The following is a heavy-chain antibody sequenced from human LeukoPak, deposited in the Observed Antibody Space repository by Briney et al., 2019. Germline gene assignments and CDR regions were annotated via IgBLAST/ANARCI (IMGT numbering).Heavy chain of an antibody. CDR3: ASEGTITIFGVVI. CDR2: IKQDGSEK. D-gene: IGHD3-3*01. Sequence: PGRSLRLSCAASGFTFSSYWMSWVRHAPGKGLEWVANIKQDGSEKIYVDSVKGSLTIWTDKATKSLYLQMSSLRAADQAVYYCASEGTITIFGVVIWGQGTLVTVSS. V-gene: IGHV3-7*01. J-gene: IGHJ4*02. CDR1: GFTFSSYW.